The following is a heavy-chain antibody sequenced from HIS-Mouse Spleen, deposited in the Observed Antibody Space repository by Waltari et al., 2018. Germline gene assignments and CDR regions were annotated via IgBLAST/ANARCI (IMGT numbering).Heavy chain of an antibody. D-gene: IGHD6-13*01. CDR2: IYYSGST. CDR1: GGSISRSSYY. Sequence: QLPLQESGPGLVKPSETLSLTCTVSGGSISRSSYYWGWIRQPPGKGLEWIGGIYYSGSTYYNPSLKSRVTISVDTSKNQFSLKLSSVTAADTAVYYCARLTAAGTYWGQGTLVTVSS. J-gene: IGHJ4*02. V-gene: IGHV4-39*07. CDR3: ARLTAAGTY.